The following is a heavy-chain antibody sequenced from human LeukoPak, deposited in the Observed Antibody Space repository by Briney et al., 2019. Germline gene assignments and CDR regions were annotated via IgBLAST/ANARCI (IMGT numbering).Heavy chain of an antibody. CDR2: IFRGGST. D-gene: IGHD3-22*01. V-gene: IGHV3-66*01. CDR3: ARDCVPTSGYYYDSSGYIDY. Sequence: GGSLRLSCEASGFTVSSNYMGWVRRAQGRGLEGASVIFRGGSTYYADSVKGRFTISRDNSKNTLYLQMNSLRAEDTAVYYCARDCVPTSGYYYDSSGYIDYWGQGTLVTVSS. CDR1: GFTVSSNY. J-gene: IGHJ4*02.